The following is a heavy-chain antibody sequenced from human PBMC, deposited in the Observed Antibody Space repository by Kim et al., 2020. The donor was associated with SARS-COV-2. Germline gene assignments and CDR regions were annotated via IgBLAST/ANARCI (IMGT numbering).Heavy chain of an antibody. Sequence: GGSLRLSCAASGFIFYNYPMSWVRQAPGKGLEWVSAIIGSGGSTYYADSVKGRITISRDNSKNTLYLHMNSLRADDTAVYYCAKNRASGAGAEDDWGQGTLGTVSS. V-gene: IGHV3-23*01. CDR3: AKNRASGAGAEDD. D-gene: IGHD6-13*01. J-gene: IGHJ4*02. CDR2: IIGSGGST. CDR1: GFIFYNYP.